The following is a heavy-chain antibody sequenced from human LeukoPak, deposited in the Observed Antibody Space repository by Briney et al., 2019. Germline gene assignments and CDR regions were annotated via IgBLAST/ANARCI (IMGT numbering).Heavy chain of an antibody. CDR1: GFTFSSYG. CDR2: ISYDGSNK. CDR3: AKERRDYVWGSPRGGMDV. D-gene: IGHD3-16*01. Sequence: GRSLRLSWAASGFTFSSYGMHWVRQAPGKGLEWVAVISYDGSNKYYADSGKGRFTISTDNSKNTLYLQMNSLRAEDTAVYYCAKERRDYVWGSPRGGMDVWGQGTTVTVSS. V-gene: IGHV3-30*18. J-gene: IGHJ6*02.